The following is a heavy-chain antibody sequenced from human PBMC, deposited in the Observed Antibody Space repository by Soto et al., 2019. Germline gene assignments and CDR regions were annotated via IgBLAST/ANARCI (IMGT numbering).Heavy chain of an antibody. J-gene: IGHJ6*02. CDR3: TRARHIDGDSIRGWLDV. V-gene: IGHV1-69*19. D-gene: IGHD4-17*01. CDR2: IMPVFAIA. CDR1: GGTFSSNA. Sequence: QVQLVQSGAEVKKPGSSVNVSCKASGGTFSSNAISWVRQAPGQALEWMGGIMPVFAIANYAQKFQGRVTITADEFTSTAYMQLSSMRPEDTAVYYCTRARHIDGDSIRGWLDVWGQGTMVTVSS.